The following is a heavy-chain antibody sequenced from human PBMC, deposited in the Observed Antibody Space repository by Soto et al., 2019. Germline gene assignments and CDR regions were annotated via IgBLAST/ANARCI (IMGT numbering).Heavy chain of an antibody. CDR1: GFAFINSW. D-gene: IGHD2-2*01. V-gene: IGHV3-15*07. J-gene: IGHJ4*01. CDR3: TTDSLTNMPEVRFDF. CDR2: IKSQTDGGSG. Sequence: GGSLRLSCAAVGFAFINSWIKWVRQPPGRGLEWVGRIKSQTDGGSGDYAAPVKGRFVVSRDDSKNIVYLQMNSLKIEDTAVYYCTTDSLTNMPEVRFDFWGHGTLVTVSS.